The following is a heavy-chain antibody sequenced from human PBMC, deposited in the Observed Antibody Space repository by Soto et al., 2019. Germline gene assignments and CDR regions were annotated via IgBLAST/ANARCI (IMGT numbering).Heavy chain of an antibody. Sequence: EVQLVESGGGLVQPGGSLRLACAASGFSLSSYCMYWVRQAPGKGLVWVSRINSDGSSTNYADSVKGRFTISRDNAKKTLYLQMNSLRAEDTAVYYCASDQFVLDSNHIGGIDYWGQGALVIVS. CDR3: ASDQFVLDSNHIGGIDY. V-gene: IGHV3-74*01. CDR2: INSDGSST. J-gene: IGHJ4*02. D-gene: IGHD3-3*01. CDR1: GFSLSSYC.